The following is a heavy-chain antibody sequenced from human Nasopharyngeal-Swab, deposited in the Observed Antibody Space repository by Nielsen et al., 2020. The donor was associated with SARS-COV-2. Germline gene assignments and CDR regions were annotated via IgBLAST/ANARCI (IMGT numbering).Heavy chain of an antibody. CDR1: GYTFTSYA. D-gene: IGHD6-13*01. Sequence: ASVKVSCKASGYTFTSYAMNWVRQAPGQGLEWMGWINTNTGNPTYAQGLTGRFVFSLDTSVSTAYLQISSLKAEDTAVYYCASVIAAADSYYYYGMDVWGQGTTVTVSS. V-gene: IGHV7-4-1*02. CDR3: ASVIAAADSYYYYGMDV. J-gene: IGHJ6*02. CDR2: INTNTGNP.